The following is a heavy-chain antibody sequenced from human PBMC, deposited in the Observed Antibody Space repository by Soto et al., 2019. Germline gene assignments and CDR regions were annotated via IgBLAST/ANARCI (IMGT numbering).Heavy chain of an antibody. V-gene: IGHV6-1*01. Sequence: SQTLSLTCAISGDSVSSNSAAWNWIRQSPSRGLEWLGRTYYRSKWYNDYAVSVKSRIPINPDTSKNQFSLQLNSVTPEDTAVYYCARELAARPPRENGMDVWGQGTTVTVS. CDR3: ARELAARPPRENGMDV. D-gene: IGHD6-6*01. CDR1: GDSVSSNSAA. CDR2: TYYRSKWYN. J-gene: IGHJ6*02.